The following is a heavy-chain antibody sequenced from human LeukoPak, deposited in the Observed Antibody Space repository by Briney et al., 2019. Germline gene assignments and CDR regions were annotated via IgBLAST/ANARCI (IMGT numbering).Heavy chain of an antibody. Sequence: SVKVSCKASGYTFTNYDIHWVRQAPGQGLEWMGGIIPIFGTANYAQKFQGRVTITADESTSTAYMELSSLRSEDTAVYYCAMSNYDFWSGYPVHNWFDPWGQGTLVTVSS. J-gene: IGHJ5*02. D-gene: IGHD3-3*01. CDR2: IIPIFGTA. V-gene: IGHV1-69*13. CDR1: GYTFTNYD. CDR3: AMSNYDFWSGYPVHNWFDP.